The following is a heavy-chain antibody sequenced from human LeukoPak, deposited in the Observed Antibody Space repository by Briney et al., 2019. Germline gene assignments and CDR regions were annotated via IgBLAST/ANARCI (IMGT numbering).Heavy chain of an antibody. V-gene: IGHV3-30-3*01. Sequence: GGSLRLSCAASGFTFSSYAMHWVRQAPGKGLEWVAVISYDGSNKYYADSVKGRFTISRDNSKNTLYLQMDSLRAEDTAVYYCARGPTHSVDYWGQGTLVTVSS. CDR1: GFTFSSYA. D-gene: IGHD4-17*01. CDR3: ARGPTHSVDY. CDR2: ISYDGSNK. J-gene: IGHJ4*02.